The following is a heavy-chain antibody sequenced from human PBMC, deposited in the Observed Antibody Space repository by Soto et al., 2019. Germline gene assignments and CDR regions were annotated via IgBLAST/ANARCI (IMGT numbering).Heavy chain of an antibody. CDR2: IYYSGST. CDR3: ARRYSSGFDY. V-gene: IGHV4-59*08. J-gene: IGHJ4*02. CDR1: GGSINSYY. D-gene: IGHD6-19*01. Sequence: SETLSLTCTVSGGSINSYYWSWIRQPPGKGLEWIGYIYYSGSTKYNPSLKSRVTISVDTSKNQFSLNLSSVTAADTAVYYCARRYSSGFDYWSQGTLVTVSS.